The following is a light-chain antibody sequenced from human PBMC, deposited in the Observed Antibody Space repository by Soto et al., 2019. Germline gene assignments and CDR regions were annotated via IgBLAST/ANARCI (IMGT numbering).Light chain of an antibody. CDR2: AIS. J-gene: IGKJ1*01. V-gene: IGKV1-6*01. CDR3: LQDNNYPWT. Sequence: AIQMTQSPSSLSASVGDRVTMTCRASQDIRNDLGWYQQKPGKAPRLLIYAISTLHTGVPSRFSGSGSGTDFTLTISSLQPEDFATYYCLQDNNYPWTFGQGTRVEIK. CDR1: QDIRND.